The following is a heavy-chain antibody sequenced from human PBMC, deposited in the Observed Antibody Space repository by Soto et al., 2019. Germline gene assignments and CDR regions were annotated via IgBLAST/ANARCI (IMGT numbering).Heavy chain of an antibody. V-gene: IGHV4-34*01. Sequence: QVQLQQWGAGLLKPSETLSLNCGVLGGSFSDYDWTWVRQSPGRGLEWIGEVSQSGRITYNPSLKGRLPISGDTAKNPFSLRLTSVTAADTAVYFCAGYSSSFVGFEVWGHGTEVTVSS. D-gene: IGHD3-10*01. CDR2: VSQSGRI. CDR1: GGSFSDYD. J-gene: IGHJ3*01. CDR3: AGYSSSFVGFEV.